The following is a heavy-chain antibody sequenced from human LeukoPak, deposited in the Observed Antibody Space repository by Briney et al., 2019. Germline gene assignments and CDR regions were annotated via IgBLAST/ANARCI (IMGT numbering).Heavy chain of an antibody. V-gene: IGHV1-24*01. Sequence: ASVKVSRKVSGYTLTELSMHWVRQAPGNGLEWMGGFDPEDGETIYAQKFQGRVTMTEDTSTDTAYMELSSLRSEDTAMYYCAADPAYHYDSTGFMDVWGQGTTVTVSS. CDR3: AADPAYHYDSTGFMDV. CDR2: FDPEDGET. CDR1: GYTLTELS. J-gene: IGHJ6*02. D-gene: IGHD3-22*01.